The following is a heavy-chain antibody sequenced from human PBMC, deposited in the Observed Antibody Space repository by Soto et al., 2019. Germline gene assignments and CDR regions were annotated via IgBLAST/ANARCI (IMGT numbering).Heavy chain of an antibody. CDR3: ARVIGGWYEHDY. D-gene: IGHD6-19*01. V-gene: IGHV4-59*01. CDR1: GGSMNPYF. J-gene: IGHJ4*02. CDR2: IYYSGST. Sequence: PSETLSLTCTVSGGSMNPYFWSWLRQPPEKGLEWIGYIYYSGSTKCNTSLKSQVTISLDTSKNQFSLNLRSVTAADTAIYYCARVIGGWYEHDYWGQGTLVTVSS.